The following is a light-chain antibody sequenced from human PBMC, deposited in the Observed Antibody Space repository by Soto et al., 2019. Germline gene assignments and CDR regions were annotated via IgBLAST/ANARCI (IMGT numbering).Light chain of an antibody. CDR1: QSIRSW. Sequence: DIQMTQSPPTLSASVGDRVTITCRASQSIRSWLAWYQQKPGKAPKLLIYKASTLESGVPSRFSGSGSGTEFTLTITGLQPDDFATYYCQHYDSYPWTFGQGTKVEIK. V-gene: IGKV1-5*03. CDR3: QHYDSYPWT. J-gene: IGKJ1*01. CDR2: KAS.